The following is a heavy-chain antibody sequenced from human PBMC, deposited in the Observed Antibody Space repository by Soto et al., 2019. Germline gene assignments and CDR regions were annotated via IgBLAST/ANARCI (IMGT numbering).Heavy chain of an antibody. CDR1: GGSFSGYY. D-gene: IGHD3-22*01. Sequence: SETLSLTCAVYGGSFSGYYWTWIRQPPGKGLEWIGEINYSGKTNYNPSLKSRIIISVDTSKNQFSLKLNSMTAADTAAYYCARGFAMMVVVERDAPDKYSLDSWGQGYLVTVSS. V-gene: IGHV4-34*01. CDR2: INYSGKT. CDR3: ARGFAMMVVVERDAPDKYSLDS. J-gene: IGHJ4*02.